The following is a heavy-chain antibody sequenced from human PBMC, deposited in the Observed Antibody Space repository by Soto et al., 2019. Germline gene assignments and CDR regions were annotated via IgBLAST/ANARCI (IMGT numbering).Heavy chain of an antibody. Sequence: QVHLLQSGAEVKKPGASVKVSCTITGNSLSQLPIHWVRQAPGKGLEWMAAFDRDDDGTIYAPHFAGRLSLTDDLTTETAFMALHRLTSNDTAIYFCATRGSDPYGALFSWGQGTPLTVSS. CDR3: ATRGSDPYGALFS. J-gene: IGHJ5*02. D-gene: IGHD3-16*01. CDR1: GNSLSQLP. V-gene: IGHV1-24*01. CDR2: FDRDDDGT.